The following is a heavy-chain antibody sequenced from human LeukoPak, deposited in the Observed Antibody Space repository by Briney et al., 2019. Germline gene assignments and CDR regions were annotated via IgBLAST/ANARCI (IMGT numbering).Heavy chain of an antibody. J-gene: IGHJ6*04. D-gene: IGHD3-22*01. Sequence: PSETLSLTCTVSGGSISSSSYYWGWIRQPPGKGLEWIGSIYYSGSTYYNPSLKSRVTISVDTSKNQFSLKLSSVTAADTAVYYCARHVRYYYDSSAHTPAVWGKGTTVTVSS. V-gene: IGHV4-39*01. CDR2: IYYSGST. CDR3: ARHVRYYYDSSAHTPAV. CDR1: GGSISSSSYY.